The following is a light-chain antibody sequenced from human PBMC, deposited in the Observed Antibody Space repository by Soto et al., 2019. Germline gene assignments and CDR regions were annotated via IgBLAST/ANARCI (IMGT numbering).Light chain of an antibody. V-gene: IGKV3-20*01. J-gene: IGKJ1*01. CDR1: QSVSSSY. CDR2: GAS. Sequence: EIVLTHSPGTLSLSPCERATLSSRASQSVSSSYLAWYQQKPGQAPRLLIYGASSRATGIPDRFSGSGSGTDFTLTISRLEPEDFAVYYCQQYGSSPSTFGQGTKVDIK. CDR3: QQYGSSPST.